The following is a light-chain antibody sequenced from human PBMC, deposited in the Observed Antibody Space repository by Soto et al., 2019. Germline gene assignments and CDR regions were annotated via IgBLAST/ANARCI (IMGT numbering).Light chain of an antibody. CDR3: QQYDNLPLT. CDR1: QDISNY. J-gene: IGKJ3*01. CDR2: DAS. Sequence: DIQMTQSPSSLSASVGDRVTITCQASQDISNYLNWYQQKPEKAPKLLIYDASNVETEVPLRCSGSGSGTDFTFPISSRQHEAMATYYCQQYDNLPLTFCPGTKVDIK. V-gene: IGKV1-33*01.